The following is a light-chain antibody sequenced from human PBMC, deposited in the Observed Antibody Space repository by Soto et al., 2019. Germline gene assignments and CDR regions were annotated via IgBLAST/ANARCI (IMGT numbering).Light chain of an antibody. V-gene: IGKV1-5*01. CDR2: DAS. Sequence: DIQMTQSPSTLSASVGDRVTITCRASQSIGGWLAWYQQRPGKAPRLLIYDASSVESGVPSRFSGSRSGTTFTLAISSLQPEDFATYYWQHYHSDPYTFGQGTKLEIK. CDR3: QHYHSDPYT. J-gene: IGKJ2*01. CDR1: QSIGGW.